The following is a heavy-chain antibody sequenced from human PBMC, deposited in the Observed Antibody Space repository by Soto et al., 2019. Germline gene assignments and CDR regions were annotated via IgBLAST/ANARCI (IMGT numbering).Heavy chain of an antibody. CDR3: ARDIKQWLGSIDAFDI. V-gene: IGHV3-21*01. CDR1: GFTFSSYS. J-gene: IGHJ3*02. CDR2: ISSSSSYI. D-gene: IGHD6-19*01. Sequence: GSLRLSCAASGFTFSSYSMNWVRQAPGKGLEWVSSISSSSSYIYYADSVKGRFTISRDNAKNSLYLQMNSLRAEDTAVYYCARDIKQWLGSIDAFDIWGQGTMVTVSS.